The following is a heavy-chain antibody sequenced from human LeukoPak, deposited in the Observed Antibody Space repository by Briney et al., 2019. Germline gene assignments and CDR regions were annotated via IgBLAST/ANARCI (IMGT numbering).Heavy chain of an antibody. CDR1: GFTFSSYG. V-gene: IGHV3-30*18. D-gene: IGHD6-13*01. CDR3: AKDIAENPGIAAAGPIAYFQH. Sequence: GGSLRLSCAASGFTFSSYGMHWVRQAPGKGLEWVAVISYDGSNKYYADSVKGRFTISRDNSKNTLYLQMNSLRAEDTAVYYCAKDIAENPGIAAAGPIAYFQHWGQGTLVTVSS. J-gene: IGHJ1*01. CDR2: ISYDGSNK.